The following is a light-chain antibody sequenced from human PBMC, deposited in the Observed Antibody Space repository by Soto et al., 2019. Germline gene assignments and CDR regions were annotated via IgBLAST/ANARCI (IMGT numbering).Light chain of an antibody. CDR2: AAS. V-gene: IGKV1-8*01. J-gene: IGKJ1*01. CDR3: QQYYSNRS. CDR1: QDISSY. Sequence: AIRMTQSPTSFSASTGDRVTITCRASQDISSYLAWYQQKPGEAHKLLIQAASALQIGVLSRFSGSGAGTEFTLAISRLQSQDVATYYCQQYYSNRSFGQGNKGEV.